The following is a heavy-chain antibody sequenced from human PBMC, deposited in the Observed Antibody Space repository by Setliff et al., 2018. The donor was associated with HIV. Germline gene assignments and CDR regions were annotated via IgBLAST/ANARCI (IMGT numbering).Heavy chain of an antibody. CDR2: INHSGST. Sequence: SETLSLTCAVYGGSFSDYSWTWIRQPPGKGREWIGEINHSGSTSYNPSLESRVMMSVDTSKNQFSLKLTSVTAADTAVFYCARGNTGYSRIWYRNGLTYYYHMDVWAKGTKVTVSS. V-gene: IGHV4-34*01. D-gene: IGHD6-13*01. J-gene: IGHJ6*03. CDR1: GGSFSDYS. CDR3: ARGNTGYSRIWYRNGLTYYYHMDV.